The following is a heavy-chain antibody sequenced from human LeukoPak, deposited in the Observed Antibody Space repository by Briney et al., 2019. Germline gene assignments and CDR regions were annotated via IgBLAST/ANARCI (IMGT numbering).Heavy chain of an antibody. Sequence: ASVKASCKASGYTFTGYYMHWVRQAPGQGLEWMGWINPNSGGTNYAQKFQGRVTMTRDASISTAYMELSRLRSDDTAVYYCARVRGDSSGYYYYNAFDIWGQGTMVTVSS. CDR1: GYTFTGYY. CDR3: ARVRGDSSGYYYYNAFDI. D-gene: IGHD3-22*01. J-gene: IGHJ3*02. V-gene: IGHV1-2*02. CDR2: INPNSGGT.